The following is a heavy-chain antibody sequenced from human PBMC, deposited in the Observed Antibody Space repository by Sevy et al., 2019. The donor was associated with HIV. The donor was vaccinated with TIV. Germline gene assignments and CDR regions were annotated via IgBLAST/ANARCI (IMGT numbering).Heavy chain of an antibody. CDR3: ATDKDYDSSGYYAFDY. Sequence: SETLSLTCTVSGGSISSYYWSWIRQPAGKGLEWIGRIYTSGSTKYNPSLKSRVTMSVDTSKNQFSLKLSSVTAADTAVYYCATDKDYDSSGYYAFDYWGQGTLVTVSS. D-gene: IGHD3-22*01. CDR2: IYTSGST. V-gene: IGHV4-4*07. J-gene: IGHJ4*02. CDR1: GGSISSYY.